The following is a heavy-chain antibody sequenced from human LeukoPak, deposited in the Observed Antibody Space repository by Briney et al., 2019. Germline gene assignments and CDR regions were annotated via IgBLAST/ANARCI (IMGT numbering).Heavy chain of an antibody. CDR1: GGSISSYY. D-gene: IGHD3-22*01. J-gene: IGHJ4*02. CDR3: ARVRSFSMSHPFDYFDY. CDR2: IYTSGST. V-gene: IGHV4-4*07. Sequence: ASETLSLTCTVSGGSISSYYWSWIRQPAGKGLEWIGRIYTSGSTNYNPSLKSRVTMSVDTSKNQFSLKLSSVTAADTAVYYCARVRSFSMSHPFDYFDYWGQGTLVTVSS.